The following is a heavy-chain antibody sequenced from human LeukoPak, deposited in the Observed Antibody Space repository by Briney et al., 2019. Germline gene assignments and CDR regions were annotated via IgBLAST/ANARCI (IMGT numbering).Heavy chain of an antibody. CDR3: ARAQGGSSTSCTDY. CDR2: IKQDGSEK. CDR1: GFTFSSYW. J-gene: IGHJ4*02. Sequence: GGSLRLSCAASGFTFSSYWMSWVRQAPGKGLEWVANIKQDGSEKYYVDSVKGRFTISRDNAKNSLYLQMNSLRAEDTAVYYCARAQGGSSTSCTDYWGQGTLVTVSS. D-gene: IGHD2-2*01. V-gene: IGHV3-7*03.